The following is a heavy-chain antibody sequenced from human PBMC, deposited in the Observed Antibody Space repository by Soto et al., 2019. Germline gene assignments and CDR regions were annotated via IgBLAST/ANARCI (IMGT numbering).Heavy chain of an antibody. CDR1: GGTFSSYA. CDR2: IIPIFGTA. V-gene: IGHV1-69*13. D-gene: IGHD3-22*01. CDR3: ARSPSSGYANWFDP. J-gene: IGHJ5*02. Sequence: GASVKVSCKASGGTFSSYAISWVRQAPGQGLEWMGGIIPIFGTANYAQKFQGRVTTTADESTSTAYMELSSLRSEDTAVYYCARSPSSGYANWFDPWGQGTLVTVSS.